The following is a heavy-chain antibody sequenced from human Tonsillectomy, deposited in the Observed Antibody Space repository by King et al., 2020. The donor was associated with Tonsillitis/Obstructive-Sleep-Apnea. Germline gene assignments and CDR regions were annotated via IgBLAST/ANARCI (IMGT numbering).Heavy chain of an antibody. V-gene: IGHV3-20*04. CDR1: GFTFDDYG. D-gene: IGHD3-3*01. CDR2: INWNGGST. Sequence: VQLVESGGGVVRPGGSLRLSCAASGFTFDDYGMSWVRQAPGKGLEWVSCINWNGGSTGYADSVKGRFTISRDNAKNSLYLQMNSLRAEDTALYYCARSGGRFLEWLLYDYWGQGTLVTVSS. J-gene: IGHJ4*02. CDR3: ARSGGRFLEWLLYDY.